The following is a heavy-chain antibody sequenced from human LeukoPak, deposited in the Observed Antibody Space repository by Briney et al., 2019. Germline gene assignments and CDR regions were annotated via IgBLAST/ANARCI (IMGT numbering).Heavy chain of an antibody. Sequence: ASVKVSCKASGYTFTGYYMHWVRQAPGQGLEWMGWINPNSGGTNYAQKFQGWVTMTRDTSISTAYMELSRLRSDDTAVYYCARDLDSGSYRGDAFDIWGRGTMVTVSS. V-gene: IGHV1-2*04. CDR1: GYTFTGYY. CDR2: INPNSGGT. J-gene: IGHJ3*02. D-gene: IGHD1-26*01. CDR3: ARDLDSGSYRGDAFDI.